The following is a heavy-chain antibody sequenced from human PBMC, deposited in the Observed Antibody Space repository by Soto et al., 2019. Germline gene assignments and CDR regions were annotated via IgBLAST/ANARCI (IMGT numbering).Heavy chain of an antibody. D-gene: IGHD3-22*01. CDR2: VYTSGST. J-gene: IGHJ4*02. CDR1: GGSISSNY. CDR3: ARDEPYYDSSGSLNY. Sequence: PSETLSLTCTVSGGSISSNYWTWIRQPPGKGLEWIGYVYTSGSTNYNPSLKSRVTMSVDTSKNQFSLKLSSVTAADTAVYYCARDEPYYDSSGSLNYWGQGTLVTVSS. V-gene: IGHV4-4*08.